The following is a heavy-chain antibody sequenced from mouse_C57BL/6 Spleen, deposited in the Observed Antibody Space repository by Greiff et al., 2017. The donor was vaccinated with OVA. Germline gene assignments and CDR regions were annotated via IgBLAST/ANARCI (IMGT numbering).Heavy chain of an antibody. CDR2: IYPYNDGT. V-gene: IGHV1-14*01. CDR1: GYTFTSYV. D-gene: IGHD4-1*01. CDR3: ARRGLLGPYWYFDV. Sequence: VQLQQSGPELVKPGASVKMSCKASGYTFTSYVMHWVKQKPGQGLEWIGYIYPYNDGTKYNEKFKGKATLTSDKSSSTAYMELNSLTSEDSAVYYCARRGLLGPYWYFDVWGTGTTVTVSS. J-gene: IGHJ1*03.